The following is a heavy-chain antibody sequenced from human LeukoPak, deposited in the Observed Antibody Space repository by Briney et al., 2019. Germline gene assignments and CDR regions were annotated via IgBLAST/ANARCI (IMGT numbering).Heavy chain of an antibody. CDR2: IKEDGSAT. CDR3: ARDSPGYLAYDS. J-gene: IGHJ4*02. CDR1: GFTFSTYW. Sequence: GGSLRLSCAASGFTFSTYWMTWVRQAPGKGPEWVANIKEDGSATYYVDFVKGRFTISRDNAKKSLYLQMNSLRAEDTAVYYCARDSPGYLAYDSWGQGTLVTVSS. V-gene: IGHV3-7*04. D-gene: IGHD1-1*01.